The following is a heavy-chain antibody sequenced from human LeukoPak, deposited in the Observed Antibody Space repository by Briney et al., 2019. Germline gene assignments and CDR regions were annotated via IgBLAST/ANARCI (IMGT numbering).Heavy chain of an antibody. D-gene: IGHD3-22*01. V-gene: IGHV4-59*08. CDR3: AGKYYYDSSAYFYVDW. CDR1: GGSISSYY. J-gene: IGHJ4*02. CDR2: IYYSGST. Sequence: SETLSLTCTVSGGSISSYYWSWIRQPPGKGLEWIGYIYYSGSTNYNPSLKSRVTVSVDTSKNQFSLKLSSVTAADTALYYCAGKYYYDSSAYFYVDWWGQGTLVTVSS.